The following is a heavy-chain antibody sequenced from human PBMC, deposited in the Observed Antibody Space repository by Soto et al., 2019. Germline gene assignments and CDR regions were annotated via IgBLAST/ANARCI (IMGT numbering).Heavy chain of an antibody. CDR3: ARRRPVLVAATGGDYYYYMDV. Sequence: GGSLRLSCAASGFTFSSYGMHWVRQAPGKGLEWVAVIWYDGSNKYYADSVKGRFTISRDNSKNTLYLQMNSLRAEDTAVYYCARRRPVLVAATGGDYYYYMDVWGKGTTVTVSS. CDR1: GFTFSSYG. D-gene: IGHD2-15*01. J-gene: IGHJ6*03. CDR2: IWYDGSNK. V-gene: IGHV3-33*01.